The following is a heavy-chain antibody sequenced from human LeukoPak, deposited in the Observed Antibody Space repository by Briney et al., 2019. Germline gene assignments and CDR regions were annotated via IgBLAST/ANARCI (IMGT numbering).Heavy chain of an antibody. CDR2: IKPDGSEK. CDR1: GFNFNIYS. J-gene: IGHJ4*02. CDR3: ARGGSWSWDN. D-gene: IGHD2-8*02. V-gene: IGHV3-7*01. Sequence: GGSLRLSCRASGFNFNIYSMSWVRQAPGKGLEWVAIIKPDGSEKLYADSVRGRFTISRDNAKTSLYLQMNSLRADDTAVYYCARGGSWSWDNWGQGTLVTVSS.